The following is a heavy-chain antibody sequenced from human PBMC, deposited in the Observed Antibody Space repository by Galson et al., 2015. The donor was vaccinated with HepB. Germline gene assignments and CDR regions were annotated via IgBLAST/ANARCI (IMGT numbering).Heavy chain of an antibody. CDR3: ARICSGGSCYFGSFDC. J-gene: IGHJ4*02. D-gene: IGHD2-15*01. V-gene: IGHV4-30-2*01. Sequence: TLSLTCAVSGGSISSGGYSWSWIRQPPGKGLEWIGYIYYSGTTYYNPSLKSRVTISVDRSKNQFSLRLSSVTAADTAVYYCARICSGGSCYFGSFDCWGQGTLVTVSA. CDR2: IYYSGTT. CDR1: GGSISSGGYS.